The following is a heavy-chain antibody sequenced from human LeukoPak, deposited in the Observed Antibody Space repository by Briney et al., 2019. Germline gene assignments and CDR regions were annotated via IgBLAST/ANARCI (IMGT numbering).Heavy chain of an antibody. Sequence: ASVKVSCTTSEYTFTGYYIHWVRQAPGQGLEGMGWINPNSGDTNYAQKFQGRVTMTRDTSISTAYMELSRLTSDDTAVYFCNAISVTGTFDYWGQGTLVTASS. CDR3: NAISVTGTFDY. D-gene: IGHD6-19*01. CDR2: INPNSGDT. J-gene: IGHJ4*02. V-gene: IGHV1-2*02. CDR1: EYTFTGYY.